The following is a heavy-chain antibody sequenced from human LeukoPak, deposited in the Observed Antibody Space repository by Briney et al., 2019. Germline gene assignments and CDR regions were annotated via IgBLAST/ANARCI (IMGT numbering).Heavy chain of an antibody. CDR3: ARDREYDSSGYFDY. D-gene: IGHD3-22*01. Sequence: PGGSLRLSCAASGFTFSSYSMNWVRQARGKGLEGVSSISSSSSYIYYADSVKGRFTISRDNAKNSLYLQMNSLRAEDTAVYYCARDREYDSSGYFDYWGQGTLVTVSS. J-gene: IGHJ4*02. CDR2: ISSSSSYI. CDR1: GFTFSSYS. V-gene: IGHV3-21*01.